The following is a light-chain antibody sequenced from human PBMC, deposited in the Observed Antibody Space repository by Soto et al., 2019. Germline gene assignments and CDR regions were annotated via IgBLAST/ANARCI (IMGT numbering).Light chain of an antibody. CDR1: QDIRTS. Sequence: DIQMTQSPSSVSASVGDRVTITCRASQDIRTSLAWYQQKPGKAPKILIYGASSLQSGVPSRFSGSGSVTYFTLTISSLQPEDFATYYCQHANSFPITFGQGTRLEIK. J-gene: IGKJ5*01. V-gene: IGKV1-12*01. CDR3: QHANSFPIT. CDR2: GAS.